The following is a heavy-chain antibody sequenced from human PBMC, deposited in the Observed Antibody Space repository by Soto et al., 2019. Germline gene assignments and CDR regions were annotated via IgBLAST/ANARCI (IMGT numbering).Heavy chain of an antibody. CDR1: GYPFSDNQ. V-gene: IGHV1-2*02. CDR3: ASKHSLDYIRWGLAP. CDR2: INPKSDDT. Sequence: QVQLVQSGSEVKKPGASVKVSCKASGYPFSDNQIHWLRRAPGQGLEWMGRINPKSDDTNYAQKFQGRVTMTRDTSIDTAYLELTGLTSDDTATYYCASKHSLDYIRWGLAPWGQGTLVTVSS. D-gene: IGHD4-4*01. J-gene: IGHJ5*02.